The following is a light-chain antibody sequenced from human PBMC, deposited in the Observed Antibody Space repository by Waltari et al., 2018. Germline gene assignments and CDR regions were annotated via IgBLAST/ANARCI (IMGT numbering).Light chain of an antibody. CDR2: ASS. CDR1: QNIDNY. Sequence: DIQMTQSPSSLSASVGDRVIITCRASQNIDNYLNWYQQKPGKAPKLLIYASSNLQSGVPSRFSCDVSGTDFTLTISTLQPADFATYYCQQSSSSPITFGPGTKVDVK. CDR3: QQSSSSPIT. J-gene: IGKJ3*01. V-gene: IGKV1-39*01.